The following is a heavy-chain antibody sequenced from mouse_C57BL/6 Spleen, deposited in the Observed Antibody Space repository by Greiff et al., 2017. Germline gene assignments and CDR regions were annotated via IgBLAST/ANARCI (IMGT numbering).Heavy chain of an antibody. D-gene: IGHD1-1*01. CDR3: ARRALITTVVDWYFDV. Sequence: QVTLKESGPGILQSSQTLSLTCSFSGFSLSTSGMGVSWIRQPSGKGLEWLAHIYWDDDKHYNPSLKSRLTISKDTSRNQVFLKITSVDTADTATYYCARRALITTVVDWYFDVWGTGTTVTVSS. J-gene: IGHJ1*03. CDR2: IYWDDDK. CDR1: GFSLSTSGMG. V-gene: IGHV8-12*01.